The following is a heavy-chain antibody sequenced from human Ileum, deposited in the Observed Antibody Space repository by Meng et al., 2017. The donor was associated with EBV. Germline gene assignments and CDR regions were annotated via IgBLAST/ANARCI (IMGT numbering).Heavy chain of an antibody. D-gene: IGHD3-10*02. J-gene: IGHJ4*02. CDR3: AKNRINMLD. CDR1: GGSISSYY. V-gene: IGHV4-59*01. CDR2: IYYSGST. Sequence: PQGSGQGLGSPSVSLSPTCTVFGGSISSYYWSWIRQPPGKGLEWIGYIYYSGSTNYNPSLKSRVTMSVDTSKNQFSLKLSSVTAADTAVYYCAKNRINMLDWGQGTLVTVSS.